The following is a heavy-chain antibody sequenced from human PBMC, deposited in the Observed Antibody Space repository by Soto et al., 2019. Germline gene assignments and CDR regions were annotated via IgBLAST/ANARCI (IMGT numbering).Heavy chain of an antibody. J-gene: IGHJ3*02. CDR1: GYTFTSYD. V-gene: IGHV1-8*01. CDR2: MNPNSGNT. D-gene: IGHD2-2*01. CDR3: ARGIVLVPAATLDAFDI. Sequence: QVQLAQSGAEVKKPGASVKVSCKASGYTFTSYDINWVRQATGQGLEWMGWMNPNSGNTGYAQKFQGRVTMTRNTSISTAYMELSSLRSEDTAVYYCARGIVLVPAATLDAFDIWGQGTMVTVSS.